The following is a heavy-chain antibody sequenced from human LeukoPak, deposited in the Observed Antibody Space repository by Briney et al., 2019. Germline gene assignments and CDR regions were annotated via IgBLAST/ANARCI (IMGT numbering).Heavy chain of an antibody. CDR2: ISWDGGRT. Sequence: GGSLRLSCAASGFTFDDYTMHWVRRAPGKGLEWVSLISWDGGRTSYADSVKGRFTISRDNSKNSLYLQMNSLRTEDTAWYYCVIQHLTAAFDYWGQGTLVTVSS. CDR3: VIQHLTAAFDY. J-gene: IGHJ4*02. D-gene: IGHD6-13*01. V-gene: IGHV3-43*01. CDR1: GFTFDDYT.